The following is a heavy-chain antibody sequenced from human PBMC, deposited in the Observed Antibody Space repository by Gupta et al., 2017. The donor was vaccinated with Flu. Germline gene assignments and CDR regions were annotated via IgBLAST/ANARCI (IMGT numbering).Heavy chain of an antibody. V-gene: IGHV6-1*01. CDR3: ARHSLAFDI. J-gene: IGHJ3*02. CDR2: TYFMSKWYN. CDR1: GDSVSSNSAA. Sequence: QVQLQQSGPGLVKPSQTLSLTCAISGDSVSSNSAAWNWIRQSPSRGLEWLGRTYFMSKWYNDYALSVKSRITIKPDTSNNQFSLHLSSVTPEDTAVYYCARHSLAFDIWGQGTMVAVSS.